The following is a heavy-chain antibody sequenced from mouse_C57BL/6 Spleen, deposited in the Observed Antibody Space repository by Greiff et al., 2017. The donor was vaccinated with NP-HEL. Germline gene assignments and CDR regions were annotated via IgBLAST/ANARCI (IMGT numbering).Heavy chain of an antibody. CDR1: GFTFSSYT. J-gene: IGHJ3*01. D-gene: IGHD3-2*02. V-gene: IGHV5-9*01. Sequence: DVMLVESGGGLVKPGGSLKLSCAASGFTFSSYTMSWVRQTPEKRLEWVATISGGGGNTYYPDSVKGRFTISRDNAKNTLYLQMSSLRSEDTALYYCASPDSSGYTWFAYWGQGTLVTVSA. CDR2: ISGGGGNT. CDR3: ASPDSSGYTWFAY.